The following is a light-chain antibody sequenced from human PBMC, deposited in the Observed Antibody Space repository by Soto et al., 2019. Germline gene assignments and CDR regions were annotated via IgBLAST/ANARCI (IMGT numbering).Light chain of an antibody. J-gene: IGKJ5*01. Sequence: IQLTQSPSSLSASVGDRVTITCRASQGISSYLAWYQQKPGKAPKLLIYAASTLQSGVPSRFSGSGSGTDFTLTISCLQSEDFATYFCQQYNSFSLITFGQGTRLEIK. CDR1: QGISSY. CDR3: QQYNSFSLIT. V-gene: IGKV1-9*01. CDR2: AAS.